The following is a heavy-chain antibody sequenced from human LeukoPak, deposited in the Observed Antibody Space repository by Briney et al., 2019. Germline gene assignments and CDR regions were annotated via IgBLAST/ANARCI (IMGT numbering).Heavy chain of an antibody. D-gene: IGHD3-10*01. CDR3: ARGRVSGSGVGY. CDR1: GYTFTSYD. J-gene: IGHJ4*02. Sequence: ASVKVSCKASGYTFTSYDINWVRQATGQGLEWMGWMNPNSGNTGYAQKFQGKVTMTRNTSISTAYMELSSLRSEDTAVYYCARGRVSGSGVGYWGQGTLVTVSS. V-gene: IGHV1-8*01. CDR2: MNPNSGNT.